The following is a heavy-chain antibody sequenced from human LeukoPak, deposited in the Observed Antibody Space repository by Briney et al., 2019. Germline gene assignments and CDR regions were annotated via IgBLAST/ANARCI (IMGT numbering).Heavy chain of an antibody. D-gene: IGHD3-10*01. CDR3: AKDLSYGSPWFDP. V-gene: IGHV3-33*06. Sequence: GRSLRLSCATSVFTFSSHGMHWVRQAPGKGLEWVADIWYDGSKTYYADSVKGRFTISRDYSKNTLYLQMNNLRAEDTAVYYCAKDLSYGSPWFDPWGQGTLVTVST. CDR2: IWYDGSKT. J-gene: IGHJ5*02. CDR1: VFTFSSHG.